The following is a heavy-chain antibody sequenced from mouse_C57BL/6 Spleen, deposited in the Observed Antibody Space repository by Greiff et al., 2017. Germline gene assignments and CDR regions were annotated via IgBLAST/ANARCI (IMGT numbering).Heavy chain of an antibody. J-gene: IGHJ4*01. D-gene: IGHD2-4*01. V-gene: IGHV2-2*01. CDR1: GFSLTSYG. Sequence: QVQLQQSGPGLVQPSQSLSITCTVSGFSLTSYGVHWVRQSPGKGLEWLGVIWSGGSTDYNAAFISRLSISKDNSKSQVFFKMNSLQADDTAIYYCARNFPSYDYGVQGHAMDYWGQGTSVTVSS. CDR2: IWSGGST. CDR3: ARNFPSYDYGVQGHAMDY.